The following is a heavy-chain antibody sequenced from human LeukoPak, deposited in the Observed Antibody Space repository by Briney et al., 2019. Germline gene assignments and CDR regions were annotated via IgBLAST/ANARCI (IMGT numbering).Heavy chain of an antibody. Sequence: PGGSLRLSCAASGFTFSSYAMSWVRQAPGKGLEWFSAISGSGGSTYYADSVKGRFTISRDNSKNTLYLQMNSLRAEDTAVYYCANLLWFGELEDAFDIWGQGTMVTVSS. J-gene: IGHJ3*02. D-gene: IGHD3-10*01. CDR2: ISGSGGST. CDR3: ANLLWFGELEDAFDI. CDR1: GFTFSSYA. V-gene: IGHV3-23*01.